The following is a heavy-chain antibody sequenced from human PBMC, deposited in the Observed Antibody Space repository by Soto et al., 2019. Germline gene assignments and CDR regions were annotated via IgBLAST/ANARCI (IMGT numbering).Heavy chain of an antibody. V-gene: IGHV3-9*01. CDR1: GFTFDDYA. D-gene: IGHD4-17*01. CDR3: ANGLEVTTRYFDL. Sequence: EVQLVESGGGLVQPGRSLRLSCAASGFTFDDYAMHWVRQAQGKGLEWVSGISWNSGSIGYADSVKGRFTISRDNAMNSLYLQMNSLRSEYTALYYCANGLEVTTRYFDLWGRVTLVTVSS. J-gene: IGHJ2*01. CDR2: ISWNSGSI.